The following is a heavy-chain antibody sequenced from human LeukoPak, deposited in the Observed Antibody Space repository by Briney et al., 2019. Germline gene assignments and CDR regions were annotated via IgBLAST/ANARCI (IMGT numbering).Heavy chain of an antibody. CDR3: ASDSGYAFYY. CDR1: GFSFSSYS. V-gene: IGHV3-48*01. CDR2: ISYDGSTK. Sequence: AGSLRLSCAASGFSFSSYSINWVRQAPGKGLEWVSYISYDGSTKYYTDSVKGRFTISRDTSKNPLYLQMNSLSAEDTAVYFCASDSGYAFYYWGQGHLVTVS. J-gene: IGHJ4*02. D-gene: IGHD5-12*01.